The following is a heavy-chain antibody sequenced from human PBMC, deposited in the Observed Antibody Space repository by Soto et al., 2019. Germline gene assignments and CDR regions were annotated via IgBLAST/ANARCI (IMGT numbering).Heavy chain of an antibody. Sequence: PGGSLRLSCAASGFTFISYWMTWVRQAPGKGLEWVANIKEDGSEKYYVGSVEGRFTISRDNARNSLYLQMNSLRAEDTAVYYCARAVHSALDYWGQGTLVTVSS. CDR1: GFTFISYW. V-gene: IGHV3-7*01. CDR2: IKEDGSEK. D-gene: IGHD2-21*01. J-gene: IGHJ4*02. CDR3: ARAVHSALDY.